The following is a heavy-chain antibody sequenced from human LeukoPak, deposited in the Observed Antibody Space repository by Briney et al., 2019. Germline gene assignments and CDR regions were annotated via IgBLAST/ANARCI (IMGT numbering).Heavy chain of an antibody. CDR1: GFTFSSYG. Sequence: GGSLRLSCAASGFTFSSYGMHWVRQAPGKGLEWVAFIRYDGSNKYYADSVKGRFTISRDNSKNTLYLQMNSLRAEDTAVYYCARMSGITMIVVVRDDAFDIWGQGTMVTVSS. J-gene: IGHJ3*02. D-gene: IGHD3-22*01. V-gene: IGHV3-30*02. CDR3: ARMSGITMIVVVRDDAFDI. CDR2: IRYDGSNK.